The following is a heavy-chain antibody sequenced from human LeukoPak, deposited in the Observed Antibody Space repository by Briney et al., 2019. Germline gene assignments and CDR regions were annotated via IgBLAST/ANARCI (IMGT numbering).Heavy chain of an antibody. D-gene: IGHD3-22*01. Sequence: GGSLRLSCAASGFTFSSYSMNWVRQAPGKGLEWVSSISSSSSYIYYADSVKGRFTISRDNAKNSLYLQMNSLRAEDTAVYYCARHARSYYYDSSGYRFTSFDYWGQGTLATVSS. CDR1: GFTFSSYS. J-gene: IGHJ4*02. CDR2: ISSSSSYI. CDR3: ARHARSYYYDSSGYRFTSFDY. V-gene: IGHV3-21*01.